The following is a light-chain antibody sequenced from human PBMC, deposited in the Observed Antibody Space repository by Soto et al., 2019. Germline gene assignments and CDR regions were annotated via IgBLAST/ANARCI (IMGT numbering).Light chain of an antibody. V-gene: IGKV3-11*01. CDR1: QSVSRY. J-gene: IGKJ5*01. Sequence: ILLTQSPGTLSLSPGERATLSCRASQSVSRYLAWYQQKPGQAPRLLIYDVSTRAPGIPARFSGSGSGTDFTLTITSLEPEDFAVYFCQQRSDWPITFGQGTRLEIK. CDR2: DVS. CDR3: QQRSDWPIT.